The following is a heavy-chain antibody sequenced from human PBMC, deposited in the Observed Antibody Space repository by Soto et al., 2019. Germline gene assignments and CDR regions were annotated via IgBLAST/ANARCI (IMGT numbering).Heavy chain of an antibody. D-gene: IGHD4-17*01. J-gene: IGHJ4*02. V-gene: IGHV1-18*01. Sequence: ASVKVSCKASGGTFRNYPINWVRQAPGQGLEWMSWISTFNGATTYAQSLQGRVTMTTDISTSTAYMELRGLRPDDTAVYYCARGAYAYYFDYWGQGALVTVSS. CDR1: GGTFRNYP. CDR3: ARGAYAYYFDY. CDR2: ISTFNGAT.